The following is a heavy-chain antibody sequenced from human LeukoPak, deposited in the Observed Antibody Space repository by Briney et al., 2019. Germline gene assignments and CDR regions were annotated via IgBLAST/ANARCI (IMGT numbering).Heavy chain of an antibody. CDR2: INHSGST. J-gene: IGHJ6*04. CDR1: GESFSGYY. CDR3: ARGYSGYGGYYYYGMDV. Sequence: SETLSLTCADYGESFSGYYWSWIRQPPGKGLEWIGEINHSGSTNYNPSLKSRVTISVDTSKNQFSLKLSSVTAADTAVYYCARGYSGYGGYYYYGMDVWGKGTTVTVSS. D-gene: IGHD5-12*01. V-gene: IGHV4-34*01.